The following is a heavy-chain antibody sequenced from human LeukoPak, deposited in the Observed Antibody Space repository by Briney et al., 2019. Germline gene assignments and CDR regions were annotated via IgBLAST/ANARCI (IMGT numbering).Heavy chain of an antibody. V-gene: IGHV3-30*02. J-gene: IGHJ4*02. Sequence: GGSLRLSCAASGFTFSSSGMHWVRQAPGKGLEWVAFIRFDGSNKYYADSVKGRFTVSRDNSKNTLYLQMNSLRAEDTAVYYCAKDQREDYYDSSGFLDYWGQGTLVTVSS. CDR1: GFTFSSSG. D-gene: IGHD3-22*01. CDR3: AKDQREDYYDSSGFLDY. CDR2: IRFDGSNK.